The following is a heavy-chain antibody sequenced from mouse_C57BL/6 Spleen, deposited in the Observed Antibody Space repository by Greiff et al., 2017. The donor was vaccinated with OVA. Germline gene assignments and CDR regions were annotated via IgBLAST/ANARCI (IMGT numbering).Heavy chain of an antibody. CDR3: ARPRDYGNYWFAY. CDR1: GYTFTSYW. D-gene: IGHD2-1*01. J-gene: IGHJ3*01. Sequence: QVQLQQPGAELVRPGSSVKLSCKASGYTFTSYWMDWVKQRPGQGLEWIGNIYPSDSETHYNQKFKDKATLTVDKSSSTAYMQLSSLTSEESAVYYCARPRDYGNYWFAYWGQGTLVTVSA. V-gene: IGHV1-61*01. CDR2: IYPSDSET.